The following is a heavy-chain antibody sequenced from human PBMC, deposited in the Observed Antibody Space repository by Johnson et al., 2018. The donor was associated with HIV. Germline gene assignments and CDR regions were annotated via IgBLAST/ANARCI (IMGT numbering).Heavy chain of an antibody. J-gene: IGHJ3*02. CDR3: ARAVGAGGI. Sequence: QVQLVESGGGAVRPGGSLRLSCVVSGFTFEDYGMSWVRQAPGKGLEWVAVISYDGSNKYYADSVKGRFTISRDNSKNTLYLQMNNLGPEDTAVYYCARAVGAGGIWGQGTMVTVSS. CDR2: ISYDGSNK. V-gene: IGHV3-30*03. D-gene: IGHD1-26*01. CDR1: GFTFEDYG.